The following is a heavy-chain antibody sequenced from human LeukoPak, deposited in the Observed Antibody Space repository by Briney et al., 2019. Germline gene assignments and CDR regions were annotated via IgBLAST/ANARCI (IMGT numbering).Heavy chain of an antibody. V-gene: IGHV1-18*01. CDR1: GYTFTSYG. Sequence: ASVKVSCKASGYTFTSYGISWVRQAPGQGLEWMGWISAYNGNTNYAQKLQGRVTMTTDTSTSTAYVELRSLRSDDTAVYYCARYDCSGGSCYSTGSYYFDYWGQGTLVTVSS. J-gene: IGHJ4*02. CDR2: ISAYNGNT. D-gene: IGHD2-15*01. CDR3: ARYDCSGGSCYSTGSYYFDY.